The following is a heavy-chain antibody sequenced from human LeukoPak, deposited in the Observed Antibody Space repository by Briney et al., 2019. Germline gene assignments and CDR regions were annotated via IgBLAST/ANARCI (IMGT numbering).Heavy chain of an antibody. V-gene: IGHV4-59*01. CDR3: ARGANFGDSGLDAFDI. CDR2: NYYSGTS. Sequence: SETLSLTCTVSGGSISNYYWSWIRQPPGKGLEWIGYNYYSGTSNYSPSLYSRVTMSVDTSKNQFSLKLTSVTAADTAVYYCARGANFGDSGLDAFDIWGQGTMVTVSS. CDR1: GGSISNYY. D-gene: IGHD4-17*01. J-gene: IGHJ3*02.